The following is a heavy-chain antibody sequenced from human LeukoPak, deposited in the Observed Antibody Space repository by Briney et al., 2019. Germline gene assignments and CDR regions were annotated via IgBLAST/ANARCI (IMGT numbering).Heavy chain of an antibody. CDR1: GGSISSYY. CDR2: IYYSGST. CDR3: ARGNIAGLHFDY. D-gene: IGHD1-26*01. Sequence: PSETLSLTCTVSGGSISSYYWSWIRQPPGKGLEWIGYIYYSGSTNYNPSLKSRVTISVDTSKNQFSLKLSSVTAADTAVYHCARGNIAGLHFDYWGQGTLVTVSS. V-gene: IGHV4-59*01. J-gene: IGHJ4*02.